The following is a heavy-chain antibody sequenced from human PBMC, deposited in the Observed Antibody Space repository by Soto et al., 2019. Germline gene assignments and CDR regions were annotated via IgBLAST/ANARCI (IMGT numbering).Heavy chain of an antibody. J-gene: IGHJ4*02. V-gene: IGHV4-59*01. CDR3: ARGYGRYDYVWGSYRPYYFDY. D-gene: IGHD3-16*02. CDR1: GGSISSYY. Sequence: SETLSLTCTVSGGSISSYYWSWIRQPPGKGLEWIGYIYYSGSTNYNPSLKSRVTISVDTSKNQFSLKLSSVTAADTAVYYCARGYGRYDYVWGSYRPYYFDYWGQGTLVTVSS. CDR2: IYYSGST.